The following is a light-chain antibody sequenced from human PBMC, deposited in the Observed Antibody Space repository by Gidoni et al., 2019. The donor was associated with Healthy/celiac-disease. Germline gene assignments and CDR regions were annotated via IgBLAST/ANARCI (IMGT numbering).Light chain of an antibody. Sequence: EIVMTQSPATLPVSPGERATLSCRASQSVSSNLAWYQQKPGQAPRLLIYGASTRATGIPARFSGSGSGTEFTLTISSLQSEDFAVYYCQQYNNWPPPTFGPGTKVEIK. CDR1: QSVSSN. CDR3: QQYNNWPPPT. CDR2: GAS. J-gene: IGKJ3*01. V-gene: IGKV3-15*01.